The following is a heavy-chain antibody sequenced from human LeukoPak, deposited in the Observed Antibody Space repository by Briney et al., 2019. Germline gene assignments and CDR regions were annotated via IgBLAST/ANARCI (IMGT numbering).Heavy chain of an antibody. V-gene: IGHV4-59*01. D-gene: IGHD3-10*01. Sequence: PSETLSLTCTVSGGSICSYYWSWIRQPPGKGLEWIGYIYYSGSTNYNPSLKSRVTISVDTSKNQFSLKLSSVTAADTAVYYCARSARGVRGVITPNFDWGQGTLVTVSS. CDR3: ARSARGVRGVITPNFD. CDR2: IYYSGST. CDR1: GGSICSYY. J-gene: IGHJ4*02.